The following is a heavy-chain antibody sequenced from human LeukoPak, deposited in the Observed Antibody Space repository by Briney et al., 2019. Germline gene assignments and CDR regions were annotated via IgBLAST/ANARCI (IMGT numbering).Heavy chain of an antibody. D-gene: IGHD3-10*01. CDR1: GGSFSGYY. J-gene: IGHJ5*02. V-gene: IGHV4-34*01. CDR2: INHSGST. Sequence: SETLSLTCAVYGGSFSGYYWSWIRQPPGKGLEWIGEINHSGSTNYNPSLKSRVTISVDTSKNQFSLKLSSVTAADTAVYYCARRVVRGVIILSNWFDPWGQGALVTVSS. CDR3: ARRVVRGVIILSNWFDP.